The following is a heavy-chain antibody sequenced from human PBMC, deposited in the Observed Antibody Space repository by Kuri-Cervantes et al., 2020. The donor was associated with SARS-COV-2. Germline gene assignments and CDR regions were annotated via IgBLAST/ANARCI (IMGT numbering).Heavy chain of an antibody. CDR2: ISGSGGST. Sequence: GGSLRLSCAASGFTFSSYAMSWVRQAPGKGLEWVSAISGSGGSTYYADSVKGRFTISRDNSKNTLVLQMNSLRADDTAVYYCARDLAGGYGSGSEFDYWGQGTLVTVSS. D-gene: IGHD3-10*01. J-gene: IGHJ4*02. V-gene: IGHV3-23*01. CDR1: GFTFSSYA. CDR3: ARDLAGGYGSGSEFDY.